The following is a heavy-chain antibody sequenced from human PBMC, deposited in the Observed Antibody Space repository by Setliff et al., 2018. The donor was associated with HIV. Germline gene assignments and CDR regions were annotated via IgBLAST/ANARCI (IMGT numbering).Heavy chain of an antibody. J-gene: IGHJ6*03. CDR1: GYTFTSYG. CDR2: ISAYNGNT. Sequence: ASVKVSCKASGYTFTSYGITWVRQAPGQGLEWMGWISAYNGNTHYAQKLQGRVTMTTDTSTSTAYMELRSLRSDDTAVYYCARDESECYYDSSGYYYYYMDVWGKGTTVTVSS. CDR3: ARDESECYYDSSGYYYYYMDV. V-gene: IGHV1-18*01. D-gene: IGHD3-22*01.